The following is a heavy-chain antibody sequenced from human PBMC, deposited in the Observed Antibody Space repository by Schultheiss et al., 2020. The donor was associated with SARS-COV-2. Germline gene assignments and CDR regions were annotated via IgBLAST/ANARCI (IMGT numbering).Heavy chain of an antibody. CDR2: INSDGSST. J-gene: IGHJ4*02. D-gene: IGHD6-13*01. CDR1: GFTVSSNY. Sequence: GGSLRLSCAASGFTVSSNYMSWVRQAPGKGLVWVSRINSDGSSTSYADSVKGRFTISRDNAKNSLYLQMNSLRAEDTAVYYCAREIAAAGIGGFWGQGTLVTVSS. V-gene: IGHV3-74*01. CDR3: AREIAAAGIGGF.